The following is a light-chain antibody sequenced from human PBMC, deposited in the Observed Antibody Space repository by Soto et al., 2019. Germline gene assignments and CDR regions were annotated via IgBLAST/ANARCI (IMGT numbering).Light chain of an antibody. Sequence: QSVLTQPPSASGTPGQRVTISCSGSSSNIGRNYVYWYQQFPGTAPKLLIYRNNQWPSGVPDRFSGSKSGTSASLAISGLRSDDEADYYCATWDDSLSGYVFGTGTKLTVL. CDR3: ATWDDSLSGYV. V-gene: IGLV1-47*01. CDR2: RNN. J-gene: IGLJ1*01. CDR1: SSNIGRNY.